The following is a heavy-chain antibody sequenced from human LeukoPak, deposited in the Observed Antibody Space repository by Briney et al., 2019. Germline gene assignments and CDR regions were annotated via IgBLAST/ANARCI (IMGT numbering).Heavy chain of an antibody. CDR3: ARLTYYYDSSGYFFDY. V-gene: IGHV4-39*01. CDR2: IYYSGST. Sequence: SETLSLTCTVSGGSISSSSYYWGWIRQPPGKGLEWIGSIYYSGSTYYNPSLKSRVTISVDTSKNQFSLKLSSVTAADTAVYYYARLTYYYDSSGYFFDYWGQGTLVTVSS. J-gene: IGHJ4*02. CDR1: GGSISSSSYY. D-gene: IGHD3-22*01.